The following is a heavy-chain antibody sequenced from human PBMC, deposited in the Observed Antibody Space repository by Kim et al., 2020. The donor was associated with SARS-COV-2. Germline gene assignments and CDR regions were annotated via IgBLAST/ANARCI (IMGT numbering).Heavy chain of an antibody. V-gene: IGHV1-69*13. CDR1: GGTFSSYA. D-gene: IGHD2-21*01. CDR2: IIPIFGTA. CDR3: ARLSYSLITGWFDP. Sequence: SVKVSCKASGGTFSSYAISWVRQAPGQGLEWMGGIIPIFGTANYAQKFQGRVTITADESTSTAYLELSSLRSEDTAVYYCARLSYSLITGWFDPWGQGTLVAVPA. J-gene: IGHJ5*02.